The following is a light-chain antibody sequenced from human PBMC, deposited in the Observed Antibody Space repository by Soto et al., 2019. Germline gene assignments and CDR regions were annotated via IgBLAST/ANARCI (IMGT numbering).Light chain of an antibody. CDR3: YSYAGSYTFV. CDR1: SSDIGAYNY. J-gene: IGLJ2*01. V-gene: IGLV2-14*01. Sequence: QSVLTQPASVSGSPGQSITISCTGTSSDIGAYNYVSWYQQYPGKAPKLMIYGVTNRPSGVSNRFSGSKSGYTASLTISGLQAADEADYYCYSYAGSYTFVFGGGTKLTVL. CDR2: GVT.